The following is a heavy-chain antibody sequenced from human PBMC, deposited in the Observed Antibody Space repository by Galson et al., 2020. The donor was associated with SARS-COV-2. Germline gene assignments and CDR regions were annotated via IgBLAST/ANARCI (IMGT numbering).Heavy chain of an antibody. V-gene: IGHV1-69*13. D-gene: IGHD1-26*01. CDR1: GGTFSSYA. CDR2: IIPNSGTA. CDR3: ATQSLTSGSSPLGMDF. Sequence: SVTVSCKAPGGTFSSYAISWVRQAPGQGLEWMGGIIPNSGTANYAQKFQGRVTITADESTSTTYMELSSLRSEDTAVYYCATQSLTSGSSPLGMDFWCQGTTVTVSS. J-gene: IGHJ6*02.